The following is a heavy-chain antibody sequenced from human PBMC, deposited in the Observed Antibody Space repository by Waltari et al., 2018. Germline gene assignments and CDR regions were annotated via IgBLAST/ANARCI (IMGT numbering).Heavy chain of an antibody. J-gene: IGHJ4*02. CDR2: INGDLTTT. CDR1: GFTFSSYW. CDR3: ARLTVVSNNDY. V-gene: IGHV3-74*01. D-gene: IGHD1-20*01. Sequence: EVQLVESGGGLVQPGGSLRLSCAASGFTFSSYWMHWVRQAPGKGLVVVSCINGDLTTTKYADSVKGRFTISRDNAKNTLYLQMNSLRAEDTAVYYCARLTVVSNNDYWGQGTLVTVSS.